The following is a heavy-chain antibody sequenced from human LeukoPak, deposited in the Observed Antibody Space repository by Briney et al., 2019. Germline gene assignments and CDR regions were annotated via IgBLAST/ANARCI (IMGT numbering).Heavy chain of an antibody. CDR2: ISSSSSTI. CDR3: ARDAPYYYGSGSYYS. D-gene: IGHD3-10*01. J-gene: IGHJ4*02. CDR1: GFTFSSYW. V-gene: IGHV3-48*01. Sequence: AGGSLRLSCAASGFTFSSYWMNWVRQAPGKGLEWVSYISSSSSTIYYADSVKGRFTISRDNAKNSLYLQMNSLRAEDTAVYYCARDAPYYYGSGSYYSWGQGTLVTVSS.